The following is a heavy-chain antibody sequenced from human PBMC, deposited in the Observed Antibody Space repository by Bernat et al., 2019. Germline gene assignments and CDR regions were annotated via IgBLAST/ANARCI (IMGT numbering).Heavy chain of an antibody. Sequence: QVQLVQSGAEVKKPGASVKVSCKGSGYTFDDYAIHWVRQAPGQRLEWMGWINTDTGNTKYSQKFQGRVTITRDTSATTAYMEMSSLRSEDTTVYYCARDFQGGEELSPIDFWGQGTPITASS. D-gene: IGHD3-16*02. CDR2: INTDTGNT. V-gene: IGHV1-3*04. J-gene: IGHJ4*02. CDR1: GYTFDDYA. CDR3: ARDFQGGEELSPIDF.